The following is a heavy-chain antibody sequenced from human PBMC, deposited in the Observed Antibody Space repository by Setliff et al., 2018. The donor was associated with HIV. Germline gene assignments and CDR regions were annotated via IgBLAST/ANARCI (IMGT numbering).Heavy chain of an antibody. CDR2: IIPIFGTT. J-gene: IGHJ6*03. CDR1: GGTFSSYT. Sequence: SVKVSCKASGGTFSSYTISWVRQAPGQGLEWMGGIIPIFGTTNYAQKFQGRVTITADESTSTAYMEVRSLTSDDTAVYYCVRVTADRTNYYYYMDVWDKGTTVTVSS. CDR3: VRVTADRTNYYYYMDV. D-gene: IGHD4-17*01. V-gene: IGHV1-69*13.